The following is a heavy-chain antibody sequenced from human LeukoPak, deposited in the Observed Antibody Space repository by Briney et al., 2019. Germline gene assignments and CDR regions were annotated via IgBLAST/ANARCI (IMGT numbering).Heavy chain of an antibody. D-gene: IGHD2-2*01. CDR1: GYTLNVYY. CDR2: IMPLFVTA. Sequence: GASVKVPCKASGYTLNVYYMPWARQPPGQGLEGMGGIMPLFVTAKNAQKLQGSATITGEKSTSTVYMELSTLRSGHTRVYYCASGGTNIVVVRATLRAYYLDYCGRGTLVTVSS. CDR3: ASGGTNIVVVRATLRAYYLDY. V-gene: IGHV1-69*06. J-gene: IGHJ4*02.